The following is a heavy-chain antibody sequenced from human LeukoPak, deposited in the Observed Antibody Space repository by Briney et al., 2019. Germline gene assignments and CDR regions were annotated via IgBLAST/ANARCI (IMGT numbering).Heavy chain of an antibody. CDR3: ARDWNTISYMDV. CDR1: GGSISSYY. J-gene: IGHJ6*03. D-gene: IGHD3-3*01. V-gene: IGHV4-59*01. CDR2: TYYSGST. Sequence: SETLSLTCTVSGGSISSYYWSCIRQPPGKGLEWIGYTYYSGSTNYNPSLKSRVTISVDTSKNQFSLKLSSVTAADTAVYYCARDWNTISYMDVWGKGTTVTVSS.